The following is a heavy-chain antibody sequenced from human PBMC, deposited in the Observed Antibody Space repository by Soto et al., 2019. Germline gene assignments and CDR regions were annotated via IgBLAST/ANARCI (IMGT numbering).Heavy chain of an antibody. CDR3: ARVMLLPNPAADF. D-gene: IGHD2-21*01. Sequence: ASVKVSCKTSGYTFTTYGIIWVRQAPGQHLEWLGWISTRNGDTNYAQRFQGRVTLTTDTSTSTAYMELKDPRSDDTAVYFCARVMLLPNPAADFWGRGTLVTVSS. J-gene: IGHJ4*02. CDR2: ISTRNGDT. V-gene: IGHV1-18*04. CDR1: GYTFTTYG.